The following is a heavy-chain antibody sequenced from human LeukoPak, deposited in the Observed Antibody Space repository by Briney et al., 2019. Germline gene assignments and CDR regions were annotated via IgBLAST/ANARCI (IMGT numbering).Heavy chain of an antibody. D-gene: IGHD3-16*01. J-gene: IGHJ5*02. Sequence: GGSLRLSCAASGFTFGSYSMHWVRQAPGRGLEWVAVISYDSYNKWFAESVKGRFTISRDNSKNTLYLHMNSLRVEDTAVYYCTRVNTYYDVDGWFDPWGQGTLATVSS. CDR2: ISYDSYNK. V-gene: IGHV3-30-3*01. CDR3: TRVNTYYDVDGWFDP. CDR1: GFTFGSYS.